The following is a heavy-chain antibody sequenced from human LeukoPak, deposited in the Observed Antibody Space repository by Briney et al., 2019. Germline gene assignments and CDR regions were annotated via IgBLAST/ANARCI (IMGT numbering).Heavy chain of an antibody. D-gene: IGHD6-13*01. J-gene: IGHJ5*02. CDR1: GYTFANYA. V-gene: IGHV1-18*04. Sequence: GASVKVSCKASGYTFANYAISWVRQAPGQGLEWMGWISTDNGNTNYAQKLQGRVTMTTDTSTTTAYMELRSLRSDDTAVYYCAREIAAAGTGNWFDPWGQGTLVTVSS. CDR3: AREIAAAGTGNWFDP. CDR2: ISTDNGNT.